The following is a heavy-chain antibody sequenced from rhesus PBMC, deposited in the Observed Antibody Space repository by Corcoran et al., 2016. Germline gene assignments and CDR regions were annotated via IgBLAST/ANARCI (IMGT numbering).Heavy chain of an antibody. J-gene: IGHJ4*01. CDR1: GGSFSSSW. D-gene: IGHD3-28*01. V-gene: IGHV4-160*01. CDR2: IYGSSRST. Sequence: QVQLQESGPGLVKPSETLYLTCAVSGGSFSSSWWGWIRQPPGKGLEWIGSIYGSSRSTESNPALKSRATISRDTSKNQFSLKLSSVTAADTAVYYCARRRGLLHFFDYWGQGVLVTVSS. CDR3: ARRRGLLHFFDY.